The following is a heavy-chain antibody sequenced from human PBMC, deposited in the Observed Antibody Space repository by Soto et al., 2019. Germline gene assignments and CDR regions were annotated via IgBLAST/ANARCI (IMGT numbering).Heavy chain of an antibody. CDR2: IYYSGST. CDR1: GGSISSYY. D-gene: IGHD6-13*01. V-gene: IGHV4-59*08. Sequence: PSETLSLTCTVSGGSISSYYWSWIRQPPGKGLEWIGYIYYSGSTNYNLSLKSRVTISVDTSKNQISLKLSSLTAADTAFYYCARVGIAAASTSRSAFDIWGQGTMVTVSS. J-gene: IGHJ3*02. CDR3: ARVGIAAASTSRSAFDI.